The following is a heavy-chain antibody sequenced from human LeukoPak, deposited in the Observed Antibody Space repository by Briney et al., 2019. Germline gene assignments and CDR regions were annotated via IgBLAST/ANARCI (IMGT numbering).Heavy chain of an antibody. CDR2: INPNSGGT. Sequence: GASVKVSCKASGYTFTGYYMHWVRQAPGQGLEWMGRINPNSGGTNYAQKFQGRVTMTRDTSISTAYMELSRLRSDDTAVYYCAREPGGLYYYDSSGFDRVLDYWGQGTLVTVSS. CDR1: GYTFTGYY. J-gene: IGHJ4*02. V-gene: IGHV1-2*06. CDR3: AREPGGLYYYDSSGFDRVLDY. D-gene: IGHD3-22*01.